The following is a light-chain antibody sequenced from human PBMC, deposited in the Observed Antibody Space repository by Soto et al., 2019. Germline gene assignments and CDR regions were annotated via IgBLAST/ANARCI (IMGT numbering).Light chain of an antibody. J-gene: IGKJ2*01. CDR3: QQYNSYPVT. Sequence: DTQMTQSPSTLSASVGDRVTITCRASQSISSWLAWYQQKPGKAPKLLIYKGSSLESGVPSRFSGSGSGTEFTLTISSLQPDDFATYYCQQYNSYPVTFGQGTKLEIK. CDR2: KGS. CDR1: QSISSW. V-gene: IGKV1-5*03.